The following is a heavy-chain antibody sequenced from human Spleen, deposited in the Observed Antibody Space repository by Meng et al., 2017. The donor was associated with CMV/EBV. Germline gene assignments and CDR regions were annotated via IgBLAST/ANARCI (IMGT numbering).Heavy chain of an antibody. D-gene: IGHD1-26*01. Sequence: GESLKISCAASGFTFSSYAMHWVRQAPGKGLEWISYISSSGSIMHYAESVKGRFTISRDNGQSALYLQMNSLRADDTAVYYCARDFSAVHNWLDTWGQGTLVTVSS. CDR3: ARDFSAVHNWLDT. CDR1: GFTFSSYA. CDR2: ISSSGSIM. J-gene: IGHJ5*02. V-gene: IGHV3-48*04.